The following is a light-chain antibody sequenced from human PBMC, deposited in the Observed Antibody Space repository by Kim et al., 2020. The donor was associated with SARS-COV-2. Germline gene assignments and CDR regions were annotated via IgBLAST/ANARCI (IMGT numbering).Light chain of an antibody. Sequence: QSVLTQPASVSGSPGQSITISCTGTSSDVGSYNLVSWYQQHPGKAPKLMIYEVCKRPSGVSNRFSGSKSGNTASLTISGLQAEDEADYYCCSYAGSSTYVVFGGGTQLTVL. CDR3: CSYAGSSTYVV. V-gene: IGLV2-23*02. CDR1: SSDVGSYNL. CDR2: EVC. J-gene: IGLJ2*01.